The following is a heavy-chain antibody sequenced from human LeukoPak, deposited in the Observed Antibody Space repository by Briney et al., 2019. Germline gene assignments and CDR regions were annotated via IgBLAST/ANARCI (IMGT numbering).Heavy chain of an antibody. CDR2: ISSSSSTI. J-gene: IGHJ5*02. CDR1: GFTFSTYS. CDR3: ARDWRP. V-gene: IGHV3-48*01. Sequence: GGSLRLSCAASGFTFSTYSMNWVRQAPGKGLEWVSYISSSSSTIYYADSVKGRFTISRDNAKNSLYLQMDSLRAEDKAVYYCARDWRPWGQGTLVTVSS.